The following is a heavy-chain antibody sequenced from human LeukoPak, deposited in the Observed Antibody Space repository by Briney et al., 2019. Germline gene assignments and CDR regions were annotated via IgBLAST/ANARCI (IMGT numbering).Heavy chain of an antibody. Sequence: SETLSLTCAVYGGSVSGYYWSWIRQPPGKGLEWIGEINHSGSTNYNPSLKSRVTISVDTSKNQFSLKLSSVTAADTAVYYCARTRGTVVVAARGFVDYWGQGTLVTVSS. D-gene: IGHD2-15*01. V-gene: IGHV4-34*01. CDR2: INHSGST. J-gene: IGHJ4*02. CDR3: ARTRGTVVVAARGFVDY. CDR1: GGSVSGYY.